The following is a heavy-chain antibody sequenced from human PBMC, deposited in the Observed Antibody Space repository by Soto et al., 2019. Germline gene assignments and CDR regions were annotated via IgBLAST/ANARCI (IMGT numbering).Heavy chain of an antibody. CDR3: ARSIVLMVYAIIGGNWFDP. CDR1: GCTFSSYA. Sequence: SVKVSCKASGCTFSSYAISWVRQAPGQGLEWMGGIIPIFGTANYAQKFQGRVTITADESTSTAYMELRSLRSEDTAVYYCARSIVLMVYAIIGGNWFDPWGQGNMVTVSS. V-gene: IGHV1-69*13. D-gene: IGHD2-8*01. CDR2: IIPIFGTA. J-gene: IGHJ5*02.